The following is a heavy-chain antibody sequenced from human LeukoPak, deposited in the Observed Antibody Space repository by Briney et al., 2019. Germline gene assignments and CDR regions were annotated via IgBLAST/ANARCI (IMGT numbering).Heavy chain of an antibody. CDR3: AKGRFLGRFFDY. J-gene: IGHJ4*02. D-gene: IGHD3-3*01. CDR2: ISGSGGST. V-gene: IGHV3-23*01. Sequence: PGGSLRPSCAASGFTFSSYAMSWVRQAPGKGLEWVSAISGSGGSTYYADSVKGRFTISRDNSKNTLYLQMNSLRAEDTAVYYCAKGRFLGRFFDYWGQGTLVTVSS. CDR1: GFTFSSYA.